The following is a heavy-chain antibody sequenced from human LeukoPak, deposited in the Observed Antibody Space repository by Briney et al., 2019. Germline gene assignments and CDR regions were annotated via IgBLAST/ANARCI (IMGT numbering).Heavy chain of an antibody. CDR2: IRDNGVDT. CDR3: AKEDSSGWFYFDY. Sequence: GGSLRLSCAASGFTFSRYAMHWVRQAPGKGLEYVSAIRDNGVDTYYADSVKGRFTISRDNAKNSLYLQMNSLRAEDTAVYYCAKEDSSGWFYFDYWGQGTLVTVSS. V-gene: IGHV3-64*02. D-gene: IGHD6-19*01. J-gene: IGHJ4*02. CDR1: GFTFSRYA.